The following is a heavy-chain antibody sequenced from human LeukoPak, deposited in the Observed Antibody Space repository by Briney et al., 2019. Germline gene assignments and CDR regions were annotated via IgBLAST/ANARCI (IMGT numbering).Heavy chain of an antibody. Sequence: PSETLSLTCTVSGGSISSYYWSWIRQPPGKGLEWIGYIYYSGSTNYNPSLKSRVTISVDSSKNQFSLKLSSVTAADTAVYYCARLAHYYDSSGYFDYWGQGTLVTVSS. J-gene: IGHJ4*02. CDR2: IYYSGST. V-gene: IGHV4-59*08. CDR1: GGSISSYY. D-gene: IGHD3-22*01. CDR3: ARLAHYYDSSGYFDY.